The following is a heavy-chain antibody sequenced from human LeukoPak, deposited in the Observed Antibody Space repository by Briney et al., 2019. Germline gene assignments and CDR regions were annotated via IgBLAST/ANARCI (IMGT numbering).Heavy chain of an antibody. CDR2: ISSSSSYI. V-gene: IGHV3-21*01. Sequence: GGSLRLSCAASGFTFSSYSMNWVRQAPGKGLEWVSSISSSSSYIYYADSVKGRFTISRDNAKNSLYLQMNGLRAEDTAVYYCARDRGYSSGWFDYWGQGTLVTVSS. J-gene: IGHJ4*02. D-gene: IGHD6-19*01. CDR1: GFTFSSYS. CDR3: ARDRGYSSGWFDY.